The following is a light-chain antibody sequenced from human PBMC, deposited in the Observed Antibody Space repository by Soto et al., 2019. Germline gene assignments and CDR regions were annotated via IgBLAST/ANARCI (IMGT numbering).Light chain of an antibody. Sequence: DIQLTQSPSSVSASVGDRVTITCRASQGISGYLAWYQQKPGKVPKLLIYAASSLQSGVPLRFSGSGSGTDFTLTTSSLQAEDSATYYCQQANSFPLTFGGGTKVDIK. CDR1: QGISGY. J-gene: IGKJ4*01. V-gene: IGKV1-12*01. CDR3: QQANSFPLT. CDR2: AAS.